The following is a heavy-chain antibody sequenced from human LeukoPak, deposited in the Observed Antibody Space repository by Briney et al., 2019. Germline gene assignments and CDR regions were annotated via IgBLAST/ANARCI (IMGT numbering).Heavy chain of an antibody. Sequence: PSETLSLTCTVSGGSISSYYWSWIRQPPGKGLEWIGYIYYSGSTNYNPSLKSRVTISVDTSKNQFSLKLSSVTAAGTAVYYCAKGGLAVAVFNYWGQGTLVTASS. CDR2: IYYSGST. CDR3: AKGGLAVAVFNY. J-gene: IGHJ4*02. CDR1: GGSISSYY. D-gene: IGHD6-19*01. V-gene: IGHV4-59*01.